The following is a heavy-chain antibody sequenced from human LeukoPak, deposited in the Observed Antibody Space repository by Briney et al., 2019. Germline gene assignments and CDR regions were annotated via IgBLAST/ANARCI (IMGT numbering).Heavy chain of an antibody. Sequence: ASVMVSCKASGYTFTNYGVTWVRQAPGQGLEWMGWITPNGGDTDYAQKFQGRVTMTRDTSTSTVYMELSSLRSEDTAVYYCARPNAYSSSPLGYWGQGTLVTVSS. CDR2: ITPNGGDT. V-gene: IGHV1-18*01. J-gene: IGHJ4*02. CDR3: ARPNAYSSSPLGY. D-gene: IGHD6-6*01. CDR1: GYTFTNYG.